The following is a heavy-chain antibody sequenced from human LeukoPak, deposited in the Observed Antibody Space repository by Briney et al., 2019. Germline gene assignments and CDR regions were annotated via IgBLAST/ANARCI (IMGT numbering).Heavy chain of an antibody. CDR1: GYTFTGYY. CDR2: INPNSGGT. Sequence: ASVKVSCKASGYTFTGYYMHWVRQAPGQGLEWMGWINPNSGGTNYAQKFQGWVTITRDTSISTAYMELSRLRSDDTAVYYCARDSSSSVGGMDVWGQGTTVTVSS. V-gene: IGHV1-2*04. D-gene: IGHD6-6*01. CDR3: ARDSSSSVGGMDV. J-gene: IGHJ6*02.